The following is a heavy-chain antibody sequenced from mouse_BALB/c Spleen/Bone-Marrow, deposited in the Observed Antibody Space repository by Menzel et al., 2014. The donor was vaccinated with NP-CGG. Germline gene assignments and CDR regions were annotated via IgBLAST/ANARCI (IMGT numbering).Heavy chain of an antibody. CDR1: GFDSSGFW. V-gene: IGHV4-1*02. CDR3: ARLGYYGGFAY. D-gene: IGHD2-3*01. Sequence: EVQLVESGGGLVQPGGSLKLSCAASGFDSSGFWMGWVRQAPGKGLEWIGEINPDSSTINYTPSLKDRFIISRDNAKNTLYLQMSKVRSEDTALYYCARLGYYGGFAYWGQGTLVTVSA. J-gene: IGHJ3*01. CDR2: INPDSSTI.